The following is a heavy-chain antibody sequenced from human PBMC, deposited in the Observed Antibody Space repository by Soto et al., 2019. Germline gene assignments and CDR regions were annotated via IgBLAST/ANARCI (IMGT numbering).Heavy chain of an antibody. CDR2: VSSDGSNQ. V-gene: IGHV3-30*18. J-gene: IGHJ5*02. Sequence: LRLSCAASGFSFNKYGMHWVRQAPGKGLEWVAYVSSDGSNQYYADSVKGRFTISRDNSKSTLYLQLDSLRVDDTAFYYCAKDRVIQLLPIWPDPWGQGTLVTVSS. CDR1: GFSFNKYG. CDR3: AKDRVIQLLPIWPDP. D-gene: IGHD2-2*01.